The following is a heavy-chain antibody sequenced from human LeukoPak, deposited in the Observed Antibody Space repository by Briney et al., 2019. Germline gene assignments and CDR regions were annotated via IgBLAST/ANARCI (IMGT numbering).Heavy chain of an antibody. Sequence: TASETLSLTCTVSGGSISSYYWSWIRQPPGKGLEWIGYIYYSGSTNYNPSLKSRVTISVDTSKNQFSLRLRSVTAADTAVYYCARVTGYMVEDYFDSWGQGTLVTVSS. D-gene: IGHD6-13*01. CDR2: IYYSGST. V-gene: IGHV4-59*01. CDR1: GGSISSYY. J-gene: IGHJ4*02. CDR3: ARVTGYMVEDYFDS.